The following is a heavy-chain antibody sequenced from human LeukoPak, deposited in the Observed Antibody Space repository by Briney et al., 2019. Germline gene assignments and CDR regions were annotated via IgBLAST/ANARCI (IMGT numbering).Heavy chain of an antibody. J-gene: IGHJ4*01. CDR3: AKLLRDVTIYDF. Sequence: GGSLRLSCAASGFTFSRYWMSWVRQAPGKGLEWVASINQDESAKFYADSVKGRFTISRDNARNSLLLQMNSLRAEDTAFYFCAKLLRDVTIYDFWGHGVLVTVSS. D-gene: IGHD5-24*01. CDR1: GFTFSRYW. CDR2: INQDESAK. V-gene: IGHV3-7*01.